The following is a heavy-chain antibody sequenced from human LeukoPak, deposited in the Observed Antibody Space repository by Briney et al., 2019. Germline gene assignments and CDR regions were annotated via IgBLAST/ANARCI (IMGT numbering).Heavy chain of an antibody. D-gene: IGHD6-13*01. Sequence: ASVKVSCKASGYTFTSYDINWVRQATGQGLEWMGWMNPNSGNTGYAQKFQGRVTMTGNTSISTAYMELSSLRSEDTAVYYCARHPPGIAAAGTGFDYWGQGTLVTVSS. CDR3: ARHPPGIAAAGTGFDY. CDR1: GYTFTSYD. J-gene: IGHJ4*02. V-gene: IGHV1-8*01. CDR2: MNPNSGNT.